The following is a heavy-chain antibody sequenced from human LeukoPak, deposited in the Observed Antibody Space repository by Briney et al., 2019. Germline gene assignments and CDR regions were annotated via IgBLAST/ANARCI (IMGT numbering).Heavy chain of an antibody. D-gene: IGHD1-26*01. V-gene: IGHV3-23*01. CDR3: AKDLEGNYYENYDAFDI. CDR2: ISGSGGST. Sequence: GGSLRLSCAASGFTFSSYAMSWVRQAPGKGLEWVSAISGSGGSTYYADSVKGRFTISRDNSKNTLYLQMNSLRAEDTAVYYCAKDLEGNYYENYDAFDIWGQGTMVTVSS. CDR1: GFTFSSYA. J-gene: IGHJ3*02.